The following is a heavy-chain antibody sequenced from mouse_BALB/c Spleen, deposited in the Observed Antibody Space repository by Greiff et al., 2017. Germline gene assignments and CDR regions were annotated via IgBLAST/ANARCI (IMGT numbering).Heavy chain of an antibody. CDR3: AVGGNSDY. D-gene: IGHD2-14*01. CDR1: GFNIKDYY. CDR2: IDPENGDT. V-gene: IGHV14-4*02. Sequence: EVQLQQSGAELVRSGASVKLSCTASGFNIKDYYMHWVKQRPEQGLEWIGWIDPENGDTEYAPKFQGKATMTADTSSNTAYLQLSSLTSEDTAVYYCAVGGNSDYWGQGTTLTVSS. J-gene: IGHJ2*01.